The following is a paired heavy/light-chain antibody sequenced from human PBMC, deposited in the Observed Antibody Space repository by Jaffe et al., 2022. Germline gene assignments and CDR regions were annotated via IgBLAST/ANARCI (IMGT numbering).Heavy chain of an antibody. CDR2: VFYSGST. CDR3: ARRKGTYYHDTSDNKGDAWFDP. Sequence: QVRLQESGPGLVKSSETLSLTCTVSGGGDSISSYYWTWIRQPPGKGLEWIGYVFYSGSTYYSPSLKSRVTISLDTSKRQLSLNLRSVTAADTAVYYCARRKGTYYHDTSDNKGDAWFDPWGQGTLVTVSS. CDR1: GGGDSISSYY. J-gene: IGHJ5*02. D-gene: IGHD3-22*01. V-gene: IGHV4-59*01.
Light chain of an antibody. CDR3: ASWDDSLSGVV. Sequence: QSVLTQPPATSGTPGQRVTISCSGSNSNIGSNYIYWYQNLPGTAPKLLIYRNNQRPSGVPARFSGSKSGTSASLAISGLRSEDEADYYCASWDDSLSGVVFGGGTKLTVL. J-gene: IGLJ2*01. V-gene: IGLV1-47*01. CDR2: RNN. CDR1: NSNIGSNY.